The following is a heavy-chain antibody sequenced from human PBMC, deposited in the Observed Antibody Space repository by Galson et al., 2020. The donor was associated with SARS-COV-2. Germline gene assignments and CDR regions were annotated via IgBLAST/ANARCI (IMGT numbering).Heavy chain of an antibody. D-gene: IGHD3-3*01. Sequence: SVKVSCKASGGTFSSYAISWVRQAPGQGLEWMGGIIPILGIANYAQKFQGRVTITADKSTSTAYMELSSLRSEDTAVYYCARGSTYDQLRFNAFDIWGQGTMVTVSS. CDR3: ARGSTYDQLRFNAFDI. CDR2: IIPILGIA. J-gene: IGHJ3*02. CDR1: GGTFSSYA. V-gene: IGHV1-69*10.